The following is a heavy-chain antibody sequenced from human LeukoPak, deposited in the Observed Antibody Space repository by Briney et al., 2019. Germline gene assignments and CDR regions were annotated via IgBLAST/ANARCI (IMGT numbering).Heavy chain of an antibody. CDR1: GGSISSGGYY. Sequence: PSETLSLTRTVSGGSISSGGYYWSWLRQPPGKGLEWIGYIYYSGSTYYNPSLKSRVTISVDTSKNQFSLKLSSVTAADTAVYYCARGDYFDYWGQGTLVTVSS. V-gene: IGHV4-30-4*08. J-gene: IGHJ4*02. CDR3: ARGDYFDY. CDR2: IYYSGST.